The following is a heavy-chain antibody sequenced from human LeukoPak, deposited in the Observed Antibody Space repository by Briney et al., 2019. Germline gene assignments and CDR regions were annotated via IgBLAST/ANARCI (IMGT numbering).Heavy chain of an antibody. V-gene: IGHV1-2*02. J-gene: IGHJ5*02. CDR1: GYTFTGYY. CDR2: INPNSGGT. Sequence: ASVKVSCKASGYTFTGYYMHWVRQAPGQGLEWMGWINPNSGGTNYAQKFQGRVTMARDTSISTAYMELSRLRSDDTAVYYCARVVISSSGSNWFDPWGQGTLVTVSS. CDR3: ARVVISSSGSNWFDP. D-gene: IGHD6-19*01.